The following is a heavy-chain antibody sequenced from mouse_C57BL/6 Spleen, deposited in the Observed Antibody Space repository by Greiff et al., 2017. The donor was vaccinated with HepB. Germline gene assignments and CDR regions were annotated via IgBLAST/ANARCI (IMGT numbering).Heavy chain of an antibody. J-gene: IGHJ3*01. CDR1: GFNIKDHH. Sequence: EVKLQESGAELVRPGASVKLSCTASGFNIKDHHIHWVKQIPEQRLEWIGWIDPENGDTEYASKFPGKATITADTSSNTAYLQLSSLTSEDTAVYYCTTVVPFAYWGQGTLVTVSA. D-gene: IGHD1-1*02. CDR2: IDPENGDT. CDR3: TTVVPFAY. V-gene: IGHV14-4*01.